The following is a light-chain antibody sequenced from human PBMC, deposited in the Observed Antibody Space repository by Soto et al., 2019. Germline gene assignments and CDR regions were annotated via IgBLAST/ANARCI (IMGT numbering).Light chain of an antibody. CDR3: CSYVGSNNYV. Sequence: QSVLTQPPSASGSPGQSVAISCTGTSSDVGGYNYVSWYQQYPGKAPKLIMYEVTKRPSGVPDRFSGSKSGNTASPTVSGLQAEDEADYYCCSYVGSNNYVFGTGTKVTVL. J-gene: IGLJ1*01. CDR1: SSDVGGYNY. CDR2: EVT. V-gene: IGLV2-8*01.